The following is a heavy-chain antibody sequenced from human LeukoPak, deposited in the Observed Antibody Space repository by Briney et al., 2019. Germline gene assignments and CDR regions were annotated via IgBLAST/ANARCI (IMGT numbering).Heavy chain of an antibody. CDR2: IYYSGST. J-gene: IGHJ3*01. CDR3: ARHVRYGDYEV. CDR1: GGSISSSSYY. Sequence: SETLSLTCTVSGGSISSSSYYWGWIRQPPGKGLECIGSIYYSGSTYYNPSLKSRVTISVDTSKNQFSLGLSSVTAADTAFYYCARHVRYGDYEVWGQGTMSPSLQ. D-gene: IGHD4-17*01. V-gene: IGHV4-39*01.